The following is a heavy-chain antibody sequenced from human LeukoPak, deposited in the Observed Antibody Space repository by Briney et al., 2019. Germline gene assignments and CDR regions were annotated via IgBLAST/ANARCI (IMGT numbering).Heavy chain of an antibody. CDR2: INPSGGST. Sequence: ASVKVSCKASGYTFTSYYMHWVRQAPGQGLEWVGIINPSGGSTSYAQKFQGRVTMTTDTSTSTAYMELRSLRSDDTAVYYCARDLLSRIDGDYWGQGTLVTVSS. J-gene: IGHJ4*02. D-gene: IGHD2-2*01. CDR3: ARDLLSRIDGDY. V-gene: IGHV1-46*01. CDR1: GYTFTSYY.